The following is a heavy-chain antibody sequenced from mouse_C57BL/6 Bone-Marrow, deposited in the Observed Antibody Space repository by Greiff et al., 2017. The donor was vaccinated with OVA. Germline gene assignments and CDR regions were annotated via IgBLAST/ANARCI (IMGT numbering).Heavy chain of an antibody. J-gene: IGHJ2*01. CDR3: AREGFDY. Sequence: VQLQQSGPELVKPGASVKIPCKASGYTFTDYNMDWVKQSHGKSLEWIGDINPNNGGNIYNQKFKGKATLTVDKSSSTAYMELRSLTAEDTAVYYCAREGFDYWGQGTTLTVSS. V-gene: IGHV1-18*01. CDR1: GYTFTDYN. CDR2: INPNNGGN.